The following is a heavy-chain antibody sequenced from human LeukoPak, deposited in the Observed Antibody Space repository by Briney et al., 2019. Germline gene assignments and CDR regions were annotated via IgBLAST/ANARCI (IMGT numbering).Heavy chain of an antibody. Sequence: SETLSLTCTVSGGSISSGDYYWSWIRQPPGKGLEWIGYIYYSGSTYYNPSLKSRVTISVDTSKNQFSLKLSSVTAADTAVYYCGAGYSSSWYYFDYWGQGTLVTVSS. CDR2: IYYSGST. D-gene: IGHD6-13*01. J-gene: IGHJ4*02. CDR1: GGSISSGDYY. CDR3: GAGYSSSWYYFDY. V-gene: IGHV4-30-4*08.